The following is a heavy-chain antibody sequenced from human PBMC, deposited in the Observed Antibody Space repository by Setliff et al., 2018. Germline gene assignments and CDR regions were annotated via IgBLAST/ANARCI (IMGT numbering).Heavy chain of an antibody. J-gene: IGHJ6*03. Sequence: ASVKVSCKASGGTFSSYAISWVRQAPGQGLEWMGGIIPIFGTANYAQKFQGRVTITADESTSTAYMELSSLRSEDTAVYYCASSIGSSWYPHGYMDVWGKGTTVTVSS. CDR1: GGTFSSYA. D-gene: IGHD6-13*01. CDR3: ASSIGSSWYPHGYMDV. V-gene: IGHV1-69*13. CDR2: IIPIFGTA.